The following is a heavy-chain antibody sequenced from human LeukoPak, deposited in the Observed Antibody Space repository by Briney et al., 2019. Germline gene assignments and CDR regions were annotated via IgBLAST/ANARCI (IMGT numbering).Heavy chain of an antibody. CDR1: RGSIISYY. CDR3: ARDLLAPYYDFWSGYYPPNYGMDV. J-gene: IGHJ6*02. Sequence: SETLSLTCTVSRGSIISYYWSWIRQPPGKQLEWIGYIYDNGSTNYNPSLKSRVTISVDTSKNQFSLKLSSVTAADTAVYYCARDLLAPYYDFWSGYYPPNYGMDVWGQGTTVTVSS. V-gene: IGHV4-59*01. D-gene: IGHD3-3*01. CDR2: IYDNGST.